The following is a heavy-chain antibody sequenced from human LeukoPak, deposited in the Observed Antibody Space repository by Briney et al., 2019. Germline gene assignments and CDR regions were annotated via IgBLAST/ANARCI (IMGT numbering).Heavy chain of an antibody. J-gene: IGHJ4*02. Sequence: PGGSLRLSCAASGFTFRTYAMSWVRQAPGKGLEWVSAISGSGVSTYYTDSVNGRFTISRDNSKSTLYLQMDSLRAEDSALYYCAKDSVSSPTAIDFWGQGTLVTVSS. D-gene: IGHD2-21*02. CDR1: GFTFRTYA. V-gene: IGHV3-23*01. CDR3: AKDSVSSPTAIDF. CDR2: ISGSGVST.